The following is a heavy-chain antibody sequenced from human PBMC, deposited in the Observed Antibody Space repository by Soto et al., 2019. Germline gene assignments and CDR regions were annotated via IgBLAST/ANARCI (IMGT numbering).Heavy chain of an antibody. D-gene: IGHD1-20*01. CDR2: SYYSGTS. CDR3: TRRDNWNDYFFDP. V-gene: IGHV4-39*01. Sequence: PSETLSLTCTVSGGSIRVQSYYWTWIRQTPGKGLEWVGSSYYSGTSYFNPALRGRVTISVDTSTNQFSLRLTSVTAADTAVYYCTRRDNWNDYFFDPWCQGSLVAVSS. J-gene: IGHJ5*02. CDR1: GGSIRVQSYY.